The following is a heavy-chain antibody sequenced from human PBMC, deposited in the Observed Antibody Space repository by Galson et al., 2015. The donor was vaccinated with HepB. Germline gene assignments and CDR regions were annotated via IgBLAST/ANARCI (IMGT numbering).Heavy chain of an antibody. CDR3: ATGLSSGSSGGVVLSY. CDR1: GGSISSSNW. Sequence: ETLSLTCAVSGGSISSSNWWRWVRQPPGKGLEWIGEIYHSGSTNYNPSLKSRVTISVDKSKNQFSLKLSSVTAADTAVYYCATGLSSGSSGGVVLSYWGQGTLVTVSS. D-gene: IGHD6-19*01. J-gene: IGHJ4*02. V-gene: IGHV4-4*02. CDR2: IYHSGST.